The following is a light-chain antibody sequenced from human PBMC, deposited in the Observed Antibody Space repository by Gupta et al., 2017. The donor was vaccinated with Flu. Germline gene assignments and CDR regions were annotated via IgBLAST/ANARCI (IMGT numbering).Light chain of an antibody. CDR3: QHRCNWHPNDT. CDR2: DAS. Sequence: PLSLSLGEGATLPCRARQSVSKYLGWYEKKPSRAPRLLIYDASTRAKGIRARFSGSGGGTDVTLTIISRDPEDFEVYYCQHRCNWHPNDTFGQGTKLEIK. J-gene: IGKJ2*01. V-gene: IGKV3D-11*02. CDR1: QSVSKY.